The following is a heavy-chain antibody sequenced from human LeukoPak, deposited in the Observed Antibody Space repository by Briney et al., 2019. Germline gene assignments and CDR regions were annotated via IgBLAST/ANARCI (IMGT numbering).Heavy chain of an antibody. CDR2: IYYSGST. J-gene: IGHJ6*03. V-gene: IGHV4-39*07. Sequence: SETLSLTCTVSGGSISSSSYYWGWIRQPPGKGLEWIGSIYYSGSTYYNPSLKSRVTISVDTSTNQFSLKLRSVTAADTAVYYCARDRVGQQLVGRNYYYYYMDVWGKGTTVTISS. D-gene: IGHD6-13*01. CDR3: ARDRVGQQLVGRNYYYYYMDV. CDR1: GGSISSSSYY.